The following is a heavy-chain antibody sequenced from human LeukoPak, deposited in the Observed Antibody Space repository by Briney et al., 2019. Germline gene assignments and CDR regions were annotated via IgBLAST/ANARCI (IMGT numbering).Heavy chain of an antibody. CDR1: GGSISSGGYY. CDR3: ARGPYYYDSSSFDY. CDR2: IYYSGST. D-gene: IGHD3-22*01. V-gene: IGHV4-31*03. Sequence: SETLSLTCTVSGGSISSGGYYWSWIRQHPGKGLEWIGYIYYSGSTYYNPSLKSRVTISVDTSKNQFSLKLSSVTAADTAVYYCARGPYYYDSSSFDYWGQGTLVTVSS. J-gene: IGHJ4*02.